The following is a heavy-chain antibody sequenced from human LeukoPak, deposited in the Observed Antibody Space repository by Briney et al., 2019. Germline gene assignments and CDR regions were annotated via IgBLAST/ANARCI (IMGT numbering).Heavy chain of an antibody. V-gene: IGHV1-2*02. J-gene: IGHJ6*03. Sequence: ASVKVSCKASGYTFTGYYMHWVRQAPGQGLEWMGWINPNSGGTNYAQKFQGRVAMTRDTSISTAYMELSRLRSDDTAVYYCARDYCSGGSCPYYYYYYMDVWGKGTTVTVSS. CDR3: ARDYCSGGSCPYYYYYYMDV. CDR1: GYTFTGYY. CDR2: INPNSGGT. D-gene: IGHD2-15*01.